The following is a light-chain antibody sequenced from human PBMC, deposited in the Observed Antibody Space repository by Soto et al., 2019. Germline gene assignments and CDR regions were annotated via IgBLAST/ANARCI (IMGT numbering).Light chain of an antibody. CDR3: QQHSNYPIT. J-gene: IGKJ4*01. Sequence: DIQMTQSPSTLSASVGDRVTITCRASRYIGSWLAWYQQKAGKAPNLLIYRASILETGVPSRFTGSASGTEFTLTISSLQPDDFATYYCQQHSNYPITFGGGTKVE. CDR2: RAS. CDR1: RYIGSW. V-gene: IGKV1-5*03.